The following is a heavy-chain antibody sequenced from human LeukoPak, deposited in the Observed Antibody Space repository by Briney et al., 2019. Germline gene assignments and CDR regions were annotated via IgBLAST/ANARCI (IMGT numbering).Heavy chain of an antibody. CDR2: IFYHGST. J-gene: IGHJ4*02. Sequence: SDTLSLTCAVSGFSISSFNWWGWIRQPPGKGLEWIGYIFYHGSTYYNPSLKSRLTMSVDTSKNQFSLKLSSVTAADTAVYYCASDWLVASGYDIYDYWGQGTLVTVSS. D-gene: IGHD5-12*01. CDR1: GFSISSFNW. V-gene: IGHV4-28*03. CDR3: ASDWLVASGYDIYDY.